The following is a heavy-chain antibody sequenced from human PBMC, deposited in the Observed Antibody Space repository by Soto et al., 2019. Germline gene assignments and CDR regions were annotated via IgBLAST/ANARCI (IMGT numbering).Heavy chain of an antibody. J-gene: IGHJ5*02. Sequence: QVQLQESGPGLVKPSQTLSLTCTVSGGSISSGDYYWSWIRQPPGKGLEWIGYIYYSGSTYYNPSLKGRVTISVDTSKNQFSLKLSSVTAADTAVYYCARVHGITIFGVVGRANWFDPWGQGTLVTVSS. CDR2: IYYSGST. CDR3: ARVHGITIFGVVGRANWFDP. V-gene: IGHV4-30-4*01. D-gene: IGHD3-3*01. CDR1: GGSISSGDYY.